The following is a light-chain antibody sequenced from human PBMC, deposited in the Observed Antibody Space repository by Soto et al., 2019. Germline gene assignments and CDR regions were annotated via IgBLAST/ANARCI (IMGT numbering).Light chain of an antibody. CDR1: SSDVGGYNY. Sequence: SHAATVSGSRGQSITISCTGTSSDVGGYNYVSWYQQHPGKAPKLMIYDVSNRPSGVSNRFSGSKSGNTASLTISGLQAEDEADYYCSSYTSSSTLLYVFGTGTKVTVL. V-gene: IGLV2-14*01. J-gene: IGLJ1*01. CDR2: DVS. CDR3: SSYTSSSTLLYV.